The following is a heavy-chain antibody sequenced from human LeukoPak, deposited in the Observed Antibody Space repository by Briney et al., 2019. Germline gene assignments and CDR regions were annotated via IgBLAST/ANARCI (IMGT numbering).Heavy chain of an antibody. CDR2: ISGSGGST. V-gene: IGHV3-23*01. CDR1: GFTFSSYA. CDR3: AKVGGSYYVGAFDI. Sequence: GGSPRLSCAASGFTFSSYAMSWVRQAPGEGLEWVSAISGSGGSTYYADSVKGRFTISRDNSKNTLYLQMNSLRAEDTAVYYCAKVGGSYYVGAFDIWGQGTMVTVSS. J-gene: IGHJ3*02. D-gene: IGHD1-26*01.